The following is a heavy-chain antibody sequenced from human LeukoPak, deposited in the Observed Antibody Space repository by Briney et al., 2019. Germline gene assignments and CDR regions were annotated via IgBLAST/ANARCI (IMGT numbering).Heavy chain of an antibody. J-gene: IGHJ3*02. CDR3: ARVIGGRYDSSGWGAFDI. Sequence: GGSLRLSCAASGFTFSSYWMSWVRQAPGKGLEWVANIKQDGSEKYYVDSVKGRFTISRDKAKNSLYLQMNSLSAEDTAVYYCARVIGGRYDSSGWGAFDIWGQGTMVTVSS. CDR2: IKQDGSEK. CDR1: GFTFSSYW. V-gene: IGHV3-7*01. D-gene: IGHD3-22*01.